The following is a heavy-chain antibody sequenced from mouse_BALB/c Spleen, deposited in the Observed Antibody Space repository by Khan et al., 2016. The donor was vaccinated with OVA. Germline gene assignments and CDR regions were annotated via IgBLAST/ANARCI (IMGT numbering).Heavy chain of an antibody. J-gene: IGHJ3*01. CDR1: GYSITSEYA. V-gene: IGHV3-2*02. CDR2: INYSGNT. D-gene: IGHD2-4*01. Sequence: EVQLQESGPGLVKPSQSLSLTCTVTGYSITSEYAWNWIRQFPGNKLEWMGYINYSGNTRFNPSLKSRTSITRDTSKNQFFLQLNSVTTEDTATYYCERKDYYDYDPFPYGGQGNLVTVAA. CDR3: ERKDYYDYDPFPY.